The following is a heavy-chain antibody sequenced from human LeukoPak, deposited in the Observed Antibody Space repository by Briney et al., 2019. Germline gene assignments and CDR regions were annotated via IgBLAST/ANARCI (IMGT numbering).Heavy chain of an antibody. CDR3: AKMRDDCNFPHFDF. J-gene: IGHJ4*02. CDR1: GDSVSSYY. D-gene: IGHD5-24*01. Sequence: TETLSLTCTVSGDSVSSYYWSWIRQPPGKGLEWIGYIYYSGSTKYNPSLKSRVTISVDTSKNQFSLKLNSVTAADTAVYYCAKMRDDCNFPHFDFWGQGTLVTVSS. V-gene: IGHV4-59*02. CDR2: IYYSGST.